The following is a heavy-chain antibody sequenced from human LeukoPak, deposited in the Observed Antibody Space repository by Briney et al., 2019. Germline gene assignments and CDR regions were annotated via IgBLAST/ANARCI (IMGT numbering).Heavy chain of an antibody. J-gene: IGHJ4*02. V-gene: IGHV4-59*01. Sequence: SETLSLTCTVSGGSISSYYWSWIRQPPGKGLEWIGYISNGGSSGSTNYNPSLKSRVTISADMSKNQFSLRLNSVTAADTAVYYCARFSGGTSRVDYWGQGTLVAVSS. D-gene: IGHD3-16*01. CDR1: GGSISSYY. CDR2: ISNGGSSGST. CDR3: ARFSGGTSRVDY.